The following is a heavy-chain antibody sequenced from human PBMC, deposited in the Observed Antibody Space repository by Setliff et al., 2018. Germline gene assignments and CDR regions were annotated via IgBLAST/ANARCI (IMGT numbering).Heavy chain of an antibody. J-gene: IGHJ4*02. CDR1: GGSISSYY. CDR2: IYYSGST. CDR3: ARLGPTYYNFWSGYYRY. D-gene: IGHD3-3*01. V-gene: IGHV4-59*01. Sequence: SETLSLTCTVSGGSISSYYWSWIRQPAGKGLEWIGHIYYSGSTNYNPSLKSRVTISVDTSKNQFSLKLSSVTAADTAVYYCARLGPTYYNFWSGYYRYWGQGTLVTVSS.